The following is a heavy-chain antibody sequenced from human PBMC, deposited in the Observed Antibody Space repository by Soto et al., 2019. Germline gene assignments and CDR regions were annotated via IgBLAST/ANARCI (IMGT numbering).Heavy chain of an antibody. V-gene: IGHV4-30-4*01. J-gene: IGHJ5*02. Sequence: PSETLSLTCTVSGGSISSGDYYWSWIRQPPGKGLEWIGYIYYSGSTYYNPSLKSRVTISVDTSKNQFSLKLSSVTAADTAVYYCAREEVDSGSYYEYNWFDPWGQGTLVTVSS. CDR1: GGSISSGDYY. CDR3: AREEVDSGSYYEYNWFDP. D-gene: IGHD1-26*01. CDR2: IYYSGST.